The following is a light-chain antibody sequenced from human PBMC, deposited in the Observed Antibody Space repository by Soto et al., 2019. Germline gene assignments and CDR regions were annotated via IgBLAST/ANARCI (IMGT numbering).Light chain of an antibody. J-gene: IGKJ5*01. V-gene: IGKV3-15*01. Sequence: EIVMTQSPVPLSVSPGESATLSCRASQNINNNLAWYQQKPGQAPRLLIYGASTRATGISARFSGGGSGTEFTLSISSLQSEDFAVYYCQQYNNWPPSITFGQGTRLEIK. CDR2: GAS. CDR1: QNINNN. CDR3: QQYNNWPPSIT.